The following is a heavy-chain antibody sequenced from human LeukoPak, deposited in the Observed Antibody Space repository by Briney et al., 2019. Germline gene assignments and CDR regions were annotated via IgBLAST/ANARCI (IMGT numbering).Heavy chain of an antibody. J-gene: IGHJ3*02. CDR2: INTKTGNP. V-gene: IGHV7-4-1*02. Sequence: VASVKVSCKASGYTFNNYNINWVRQAPGQGLEWLGWINTKTGNPTYAQDFTGRFVFSLDTSVSTAYLQINNLKAEDTAVYYCARDLSHFDVFDKWGLGTMVTVSS. CDR3: ARDLSHFDVFDK. CDR1: GYTFNNYN.